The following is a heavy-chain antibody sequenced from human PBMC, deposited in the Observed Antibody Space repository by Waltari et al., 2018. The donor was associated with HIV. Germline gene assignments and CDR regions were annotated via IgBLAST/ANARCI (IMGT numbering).Heavy chain of an antibody. CDR3: ARDTSPRDGNFDY. J-gene: IGHJ4*02. CDR1: GFTFSSYA. V-gene: IGHV3-30*04. Sequence: QVQLVESGGGVVQPGRSLRLSCAASGFTFSSYAMHWVRQAPGKGLEWVAVISYDGSNKYDADSVKGRFTISRDNSKNTLYLQMNSLRAEDTAVYYCARDTSPRDGNFDYWGQGTLVTVSS. D-gene: IGHD2-21*01. CDR2: ISYDGSNK.